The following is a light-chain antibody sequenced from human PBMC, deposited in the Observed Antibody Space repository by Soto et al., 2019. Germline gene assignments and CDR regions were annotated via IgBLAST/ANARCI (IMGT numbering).Light chain of an antibody. J-gene: IGKJ4*01. CDR1: QGISSY. Sequence: DIKLTQSPSFLSASVGDRVTITCRASQGISSYLAWYQQKPGKAPKLLIYAASTLQSGVPSRFSGSGSGTEFTLTISSLQPEDFATYYCQQLNSYPFLTFGGGTKVESK. V-gene: IGKV1-9*01. CDR3: QQLNSYPFLT. CDR2: AAS.